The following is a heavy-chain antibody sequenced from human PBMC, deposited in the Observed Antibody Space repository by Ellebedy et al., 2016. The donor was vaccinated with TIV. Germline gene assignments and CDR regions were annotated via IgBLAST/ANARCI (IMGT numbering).Heavy chain of an antibody. J-gene: IGHJ4*02. D-gene: IGHD2-21*02. CDR1: GYTFTSYG. V-gene: IGHV1-18*01. CDR3: ARDVEPNCGGDCYSAPTLDY. Sequence: AASVKVSCKASGYTFTSYGISWVRQAPGQGLEWMGWISAYNGNTNYAQKLQGRVTMTTDTSTSTAYMELRSLRSDDTAVYYCARDVEPNCGGDCYSAPTLDYWGQGTLVTVSS. CDR2: ISAYNGNT.